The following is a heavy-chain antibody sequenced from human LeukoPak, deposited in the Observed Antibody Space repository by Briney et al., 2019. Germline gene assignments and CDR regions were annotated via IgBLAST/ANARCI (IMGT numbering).Heavy chain of an antibody. CDR2: MNPNSGNT. Sequence: ASVKVSCKASGGTFSSYAINWVRQAPGQGLEWMGWMNPNSGNTGYAQKFQGRVTMTRNTSISTAYMELSSLRSEDTAVYYCARTPIAVAAYYYYYMDVWGKGTTVTISS. CDR1: GGTFSSYA. V-gene: IGHV1-8*02. J-gene: IGHJ6*03. CDR3: ARTPIAVAAYYYYYMDV. D-gene: IGHD6-19*01.